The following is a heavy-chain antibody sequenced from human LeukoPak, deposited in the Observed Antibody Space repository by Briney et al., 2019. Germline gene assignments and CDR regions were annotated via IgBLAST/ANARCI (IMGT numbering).Heavy chain of an antibody. CDR3: AREGDYYGSGSYYNAADY. Sequence: GGSLRLSCAASGFTFSDYYMSWIRQAPGKGLEWVSYISSSGSTIYYADSVKGRFTISRNNAKNSLYLQMNSLRAEDTAVYYCAREGDYYGSGSYYNAADYWGQGTLVTVSS. CDR1: GFTFSDYY. D-gene: IGHD3-10*01. V-gene: IGHV3-11*01. J-gene: IGHJ4*02. CDR2: ISSSGSTI.